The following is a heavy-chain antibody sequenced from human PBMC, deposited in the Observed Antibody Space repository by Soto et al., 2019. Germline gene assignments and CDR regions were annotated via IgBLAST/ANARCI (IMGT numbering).Heavy chain of an antibody. CDR1: GGTLSSYA. CDR3: ARAGDSGYDWSLDY. V-gene: IGHV1-69*01. J-gene: IGHJ4*02. Sequence: QVQLVQSGAEVKKPGSSVKVSCKASGGTLSSYAISWVRQAPGQGLEWMGGIIPILDTANYAQKFQGRVTIAADESTNTAYMELSSLRSEDTAVYYCARAGDSGYDWSLDYWGQGTLVTVSS. D-gene: IGHD5-12*01. CDR2: IIPILDTA.